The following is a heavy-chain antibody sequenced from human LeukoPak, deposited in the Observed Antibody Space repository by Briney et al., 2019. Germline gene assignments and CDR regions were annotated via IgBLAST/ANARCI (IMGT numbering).Heavy chain of an antibody. J-gene: IGHJ4*02. D-gene: IGHD6-13*01. CDR1: GFTSNIYA. V-gene: IGHV3-23*01. CDR2: ISGSGVST. CDR3: AKSTSSWKRVHY. Sequence: PGGSLRLSCAVSGFTSNIYAVHWVRQAPGKGLEWVAAISGSGVSTRDADSVKGRFTISRDNSNNTLYLQMNSLRAEDAAVYYYAKSTSSWKRVHYWGQGTLVTVSS.